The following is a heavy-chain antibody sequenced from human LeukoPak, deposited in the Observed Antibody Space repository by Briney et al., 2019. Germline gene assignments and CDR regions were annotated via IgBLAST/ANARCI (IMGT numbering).Heavy chain of an antibody. J-gene: IGHJ4*02. V-gene: IGHV4-4*02. D-gene: IGHD1-26*01. CDR2: FHLNGAT. CDR3: TRESGAFSPFGF. CDR1: GGSILSTNW. Sequence: SETLSLTCAVSGGSILSTNWWCWVRQPPGKGLERIGEFHLNGATNYNPSVEGRVTMSIDKSKNHLSLEVISVTAADTAMYYCTRESGAFSPFGFWGQGTLVTVSS.